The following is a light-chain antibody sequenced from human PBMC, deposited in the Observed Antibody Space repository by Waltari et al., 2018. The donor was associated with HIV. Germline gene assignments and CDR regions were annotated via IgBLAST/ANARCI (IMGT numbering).Light chain of an antibody. J-gene: IGLJ2*01. Sequence: SYDLTQPPSVSVSPGQTASITCSGDKLGDKYVSWYQQRPGQSPVVVIYQDKKRPSGISERFSGSNSGSTATLTISGTQAMDEADYYCQAWDSSTVVFGGGTKLTVL. CDR3: QAWDSSTVV. CDR1: KLGDKY. CDR2: QDK. V-gene: IGLV3-1*01.